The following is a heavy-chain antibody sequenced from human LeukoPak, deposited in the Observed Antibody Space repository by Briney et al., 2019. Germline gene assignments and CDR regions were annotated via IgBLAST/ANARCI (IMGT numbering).Heavy chain of an antibody. CDR1: GDSVSSKNGA. V-gene: IGHV6-1*01. Sequence: SQTLSLTCVVSGDSVSSKNGAWNWIRQSPSRGLEWLGRTYYRSKWYNDYAESMEGRMTISQDTSKNQYSLHLNSVTPDDTAVYYCARDFGTTGWHTFDYWGQGTLVTISS. J-gene: IGHJ4*02. D-gene: IGHD6-19*01. CDR3: ARDFGTTGWHTFDY. CDR2: TYYRSKWYN.